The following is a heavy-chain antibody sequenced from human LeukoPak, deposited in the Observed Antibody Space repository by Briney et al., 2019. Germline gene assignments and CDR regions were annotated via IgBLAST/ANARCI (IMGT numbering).Heavy chain of an antibody. J-gene: IGHJ4*02. CDR1: GGSVTSGNYY. CDR2: IYTNGGA. CDR3: AREPPGY. V-gene: IGHV4-61*02. Sequence: SQTLSLTCTVSGGSVTSGNYYWNWIRQSAGKGLEWIGRIYTNGGASYNPSLKSRVTISIDASKNQFSLKLSSVTAADTAVYYCAREPPGYWGQGILVTVSS.